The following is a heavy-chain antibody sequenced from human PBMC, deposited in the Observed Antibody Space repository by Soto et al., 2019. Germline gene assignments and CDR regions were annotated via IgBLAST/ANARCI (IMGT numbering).Heavy chain of an antibody. CDR3: VKNSGWVNT. CDR1: GFTFGTTD. J-gene: IGHJ5*02. V-gene: IGHV3-23*01. Sequence: QLLQSGGGLVQPGGSLTLSCAASGFTFGTTDMSWVRQAPGEGLEWVSTIDGSGGITYYADSVKGRFTISRDNSRNTVYLQMNSLRGDDPALYYCVKNSGWVNTWGQGALVTVSS. CDR2: IDGSGGIT. D-gene: IGHD3-10*01.